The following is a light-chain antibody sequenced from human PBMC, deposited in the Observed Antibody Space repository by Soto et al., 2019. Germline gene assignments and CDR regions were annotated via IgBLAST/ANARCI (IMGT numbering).Light chain of an antibody. Sequence: DIQMTQSPSTLSASIGDRVTITCRASQSITTFLAWYLQKPGKAPQILIYDASKLEPGVPSRLSGGGSGTEFTLTISSLQPDDFATSYCQQYSTYPLTFGGGTKVDIK. CDR2: DAS. J-gene: IGKJ4*01. V-gene: IGKV1-5*01. CDR1: QSITTF. CDR3: QQYSTYPLT.